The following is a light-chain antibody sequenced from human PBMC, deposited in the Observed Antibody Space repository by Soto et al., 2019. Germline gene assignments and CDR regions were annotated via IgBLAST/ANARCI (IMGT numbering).Light chain of an antibody. V-gene: IGLV2-11*01. J-gene: IGLJ2*01. CDR1: SSDIGTFNY. CDR3: CSYAAGDTFK. Sequence: QPVLTQPRSVSGSPGHSVTISCIGTSSDIGTFNYVSWHQQRPGKAPRLVIYDVFQRPSGVPDRFSASKSGITASLTISGLQAEDEADYYCCSYAAGDTFKFGGGTKLTVL. CDR2: DVF.